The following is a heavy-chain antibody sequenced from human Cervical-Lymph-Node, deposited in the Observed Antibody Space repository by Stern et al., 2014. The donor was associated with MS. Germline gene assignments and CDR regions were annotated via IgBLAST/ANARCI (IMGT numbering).Heavy chain of an antibody. CDR2: ISYDGTKK. V-gene: IGHV3-30*18. CDR3: AKDGGEH. Sequence: VQLVESGGGVVQPGRSLRLSCVVSGFTFSSYGMHLVRQAPGKGLEWVTLISYDGTKKFYGDSVEGRFSISRDNSNNTLFLHMNNLTTEDTAVYYCAKDGGEHWGQGALVIVSS. D-gene: IGHD1/OR15-1a*01. CDR1: GFTFSSYG. J-gene: IGHJ4*02.